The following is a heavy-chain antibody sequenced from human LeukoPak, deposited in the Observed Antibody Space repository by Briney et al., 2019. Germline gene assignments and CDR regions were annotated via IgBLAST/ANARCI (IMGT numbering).Heavy chain of an antibody. J-gene: IGHJ4*02. D-gene: IGHD5-12*01. V-gene: IGHV3-23*01. CDR1: GFTFSSYA. Sequence: GGSLRLSCAASGFTFSSYAMSWVRQAPGKGLEWVSAISGSGGSTYYADSVKGRFTISRDNSKNTLYLQMNSLRAEDTAVYYCARVKMATTKGSIDYWGQGTLVTVSS. CDR2: ISGSGGST. CDR3: ARVKMATTKGSIDY.